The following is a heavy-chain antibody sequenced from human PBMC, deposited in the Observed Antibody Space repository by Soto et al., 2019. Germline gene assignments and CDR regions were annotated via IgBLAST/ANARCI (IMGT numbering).Heavy chain of an antibody. D-gene: IGHD1-26*01. Sequence: EVHLVESGGALVQPGGSLRLSCAASGFTFNTYNMNWVRQAPGKGLEWVSYLTSSGFTKYYADSVKGRFSVSRDNARNSLYLQMHSLRAEDTGVYFCVREWEYYYDYWGQGTLVTVSS. CDR3: VREWEYYYDY. J-gene: IGHJ4*02. V-gene: IGHV3-48*01. CDR1: GFTFNTYN. CDR2: LTSSGFTK.